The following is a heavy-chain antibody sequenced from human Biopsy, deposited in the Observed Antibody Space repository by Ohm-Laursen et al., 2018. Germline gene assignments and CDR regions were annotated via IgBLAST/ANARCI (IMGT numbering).Heavy chain of an antibody. D-gene: IGHD1-1*01. V-gene: IGHV3-9*01. CDR2: ISWHSGSR. Sequence: SLRLFCAASGFTFYDYAMHWVRQAPGKGLEWVSGISWHSGSRGYADSVKGRFTISRDNAKKLLYLQMNSLRAEDTALYYCAKDVRVKVQLDGMDVWGQGTTVTVSS. CDR1: GFTFYDYA. CDR3: AKDVRVKVQLDGMDV. J-gene: IGHJ6*02.